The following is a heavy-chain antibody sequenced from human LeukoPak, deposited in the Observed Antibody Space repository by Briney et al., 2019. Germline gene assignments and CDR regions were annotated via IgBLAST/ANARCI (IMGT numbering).Heavy chain of an antibody. CDR3: AVGYHTLFDP. Sequence: SETLSLTCTVSGGSISRSPYYWGWIRQPPGKGLEWIGSIYYSGSFYNNPSLNSRVTISVDTSKNQFSLNLSSVTAADTAVYYCAVGYHTLFDPWGQGTLVTVSS. V-gene: IGHV4-39*07. J-gene: IGHJ5*02. CDR2: IYYSGSF. CDR1: GGSISRSPYY. D-gene: IGHD6-25*01.